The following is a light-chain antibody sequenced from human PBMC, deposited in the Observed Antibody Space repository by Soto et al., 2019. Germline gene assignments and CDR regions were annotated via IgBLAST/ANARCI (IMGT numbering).Light chain of an antibody. CDR3: SSYASSNNVV. CDR2: EVS. CDR1: SSDVGGYNY. V-gene: IGLV2-8*01. J-gene: IGLJ1*01. Sequence: QSALTQPPSASGSPGQSVTISCTGTSSDVGGYNYVSWYQQHPGKAPKLMIYEVSKRPSGVPDRFSGSKSGNTASLTVSGLQAEDEADYYCSSYASSNNVVFGTGTKLTVL.